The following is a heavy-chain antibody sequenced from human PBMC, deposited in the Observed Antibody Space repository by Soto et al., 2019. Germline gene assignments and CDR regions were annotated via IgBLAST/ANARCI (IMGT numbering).Heavy chain of an antibody. J-gene: IGHJ3*02. D-gene: IGHD3-22*01. CDR2: IIPIFGTA. Sequence: GASVKVSCKASGGTFSSYAISWVRQAPGQGLEWMGGIIPIFGTANYAQKFQGRVTITADESTSTAYMELSSLRSEDTAVYYCARASRGNTYYYDSSGHNPGAFDIWGQGTMVTVSS. CDR3: ARASRGNTYYYDSSGHNPGAFDI. V-gene: IGHV1-69*13. CDR1: GGTFSSYA.